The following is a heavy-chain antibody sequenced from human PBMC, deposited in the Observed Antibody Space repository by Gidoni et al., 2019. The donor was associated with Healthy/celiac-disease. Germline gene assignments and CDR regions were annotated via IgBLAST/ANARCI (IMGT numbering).Heavy chain of an antibody. V-gene: IGHV3-23*01. CDR1: GFTFSSYA. Sequence: EVQLLESGGGLVRPGGSLRLSCAASGFTFSSYAMSWVRQAPGKGLEWVSAISGSGGSTYYADSVKGRFTISRDNSKNTLYLQMNSLRAEDTAVYYCAKARGSPYDFWSGTYFDYWGQGTLVTVSS. CDR3: AKARGSPYDFWSGTYFDY. CDR2: ISGSGGST. D-gene: IGHD3-3*01. J-gene: IGHJ4*02.